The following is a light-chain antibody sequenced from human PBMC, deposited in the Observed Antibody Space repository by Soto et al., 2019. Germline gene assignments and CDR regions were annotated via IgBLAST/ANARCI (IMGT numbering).Light chain of an antibody. Sequence: EIVMTRSTGTLSVSPGERATLSCRASQSVSSNLAWYQQKPGQAPRLLIYGASTRATGIPARFSGSGSGTEFTLTISSLQSEDFAIYYCQQYNNWPPITFGQGTRLEIK. J-gene: IGKJ5*01. V-gene: IGKV3-15*01. CDR1: QSVSSN. CDR3: QQYNNWPPIT. CDR2: GAS.